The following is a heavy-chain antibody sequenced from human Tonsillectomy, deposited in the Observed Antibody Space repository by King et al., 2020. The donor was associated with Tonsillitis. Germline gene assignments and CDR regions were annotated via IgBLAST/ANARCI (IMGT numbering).Heavy chain of an antibody. J-gene: IGHJ3*02. D-gene: IGHD3-3*01. Sequence: VQLVESGGGLVQPGGSLRLSCAASGFTLRSYWMTWVRQAPGRGLEWVANIKQDGTQRYYVDSVKGRFTISRDNAKNSLYLQMNSLRVQDTAVYYCARDEGAISGVGDAFDMWGQGTMVTVSS. V-gene: IGHV3-7*01. CDR1: GFTLRSYW. CDR2: IKQDGTQR. CDR3: ARDEGAISGVGDAFDM.